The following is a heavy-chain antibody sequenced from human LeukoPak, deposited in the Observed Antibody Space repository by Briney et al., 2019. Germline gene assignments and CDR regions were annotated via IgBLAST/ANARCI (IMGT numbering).Heavy chain of an antibody. J-gene: IGHJ4*02. CDR2: IYYSGST. CDR3: ASGVLRFLEWSSDFDY. CDR1: GGSISSSSYY. Sequence: SETLSLTCIVSGGSISSSSYYWGWIRQPPGKGLEWIGSIYYSGSTYYNPSLKSRVTISVDTSKNQFSLKLSSVTAADTAVYYCASGVLRFLEWSSDFDYWGQGTLVTVSS. D-gene: IGHD3-3*01. V-gene: IGHV4-39*07.